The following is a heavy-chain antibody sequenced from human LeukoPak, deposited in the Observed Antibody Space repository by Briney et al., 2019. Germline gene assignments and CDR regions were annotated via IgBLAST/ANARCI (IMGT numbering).Heavy chain of an antibody. D-gene: IGHD3-3*01. Sequence: SETLSLTCTVPGGSISSSSYYWGWIRQPPGKGLEWIGSIYYSGSTYYHPSLKSRVSISVDTSKNQFSLKLSSVTAADTAVYYCARSITIFGLVNFADYWGQGTLVTVSS. CDR1: GGSISSSSYY. J-gene: IGHJ4*02. CDR2: IYYSGST. CDR3: ARSITIFGLVNFADY. V-gene: IGHV4-39*01.